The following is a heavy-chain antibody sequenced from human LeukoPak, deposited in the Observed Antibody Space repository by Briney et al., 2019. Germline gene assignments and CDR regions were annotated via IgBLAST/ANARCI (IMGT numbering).Heavy chain of an antibody. CDR3: ARDVNYYDSSGYYQRYFDY. CDR1: GFTFSSYS. Sequence: GGSLRLSCAASGFTFSSYSMNWVRQAPGKGLEWVSSISNSSSYIYYADSVKGRFTISRDNAKNSLYLQMNSLRAEDTAVYYCARDVNYYDSSGYYQRYFDYWGQGTLVTVSS. J-gene: IGHJ4*02. V-gene: IGHV3-21*01. D-gene: IGHD3-22*01. CDR2: ISNSSSYI.